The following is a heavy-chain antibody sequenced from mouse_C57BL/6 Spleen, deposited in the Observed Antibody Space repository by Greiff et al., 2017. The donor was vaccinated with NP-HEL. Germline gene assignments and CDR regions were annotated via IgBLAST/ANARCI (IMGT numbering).Heavy chain of an antibody. D-gene: IGHD2-3*01. CDR2: IYPGSGNT. CDR3: ARDYDGAY. Sequence: VHLVESGAELVRPGASVKLSCKASGYTFTDYYINWVKQRPGQGLEWIARIYPGSGNTYYNEKFKGKATLTAEKSSSTAYMQLSSLTSEDSAVYFCARDYDGAYWGQGTLVTVSA. J-gene: IGHJ3*01. CDR1: GYTFTDYY. V-gene: IGHV1-76*01.